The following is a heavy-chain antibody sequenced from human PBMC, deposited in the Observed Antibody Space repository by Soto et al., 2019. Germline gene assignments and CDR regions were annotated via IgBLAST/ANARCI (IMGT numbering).Heavy chain of an antibody. Sequence: SETLSLTCGVYGGSLTTHYWSWIRQPPGKGLEWIGEVNVGGNTNYSPSLKRRVSMSIDASKNQISLKVTAVTAADTAVYYCARGFEYGTFLLGSWGLGTLVTVSS. CDR2: VNVGGNT. V-gene: IGHV4-34*01. CDR1: GGSLTTHY. J-gene: IGHJ5*02. D-gene: IGHD1-1*01. CDR3: ARGFEYGTFLLGS.